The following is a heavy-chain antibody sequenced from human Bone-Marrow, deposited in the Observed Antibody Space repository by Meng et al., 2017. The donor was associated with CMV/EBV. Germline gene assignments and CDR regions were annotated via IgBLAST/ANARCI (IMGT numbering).Heavy chain of an antibody. J-gene: IGHJ6*02. D-gene: IGHD2-2*02. Sequence: GESLKISCAASGFTFSSYWMSWVRQAPGKGLEWVANINQDGSEKYYVDSVKGRFTISRDNAKNSLYLQMNSLRAEDTAVYYCARVLLPHYCSSTSCYSPYYYYYGMDVWGQGTTVTVSS. CDR2: INQDGSEK. CDR3: ARVLLPHYCSSTSCYSPYYYYYGMDV. CDR1: GFTFSSYW. V-gene: IGHV3-7*01.